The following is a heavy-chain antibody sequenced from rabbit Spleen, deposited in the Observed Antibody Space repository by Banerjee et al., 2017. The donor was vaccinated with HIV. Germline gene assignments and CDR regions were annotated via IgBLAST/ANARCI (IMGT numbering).Heavy chain of an antibody. V-gene: IGHV1S47*01. J-gene: IGHJ3*01. Sequence: QPQLVASGGGLIKPGASLIPTCTASGFYFSNTGISCVRQAPGKGLEWIACIYPDYDSTYYATWVKGRFTISYDNAQNAVLQQISKLTEAEAAYYFGTKYAVHSYLSLWGQGTLVTVS. CDR1: GFYFSNTG. D-gene: IGHD8-1*01. CDR2: IYPDYDST. CDR3: TKYAVHSYLSL.